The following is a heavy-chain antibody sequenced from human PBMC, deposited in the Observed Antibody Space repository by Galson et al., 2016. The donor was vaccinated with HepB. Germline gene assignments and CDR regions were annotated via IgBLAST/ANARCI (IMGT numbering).Heavy chain of an antibody. CDR3: ARSLALIEGFDF. D-gene: IGHD2-8*01. V-gene: IGHV1-3*01. Sequence: SVKVSCKASGYTFTKYGIHWVRQAPGQRLEWMGWINAGNGNTKYSQKFQDRVTITRDTSANTAYLELSSLRDEDTAVYYCARSLALIEGFDFWGQGTLVTVSS. CDR2: INAGNGNT. J-gene: IGHJ4*02. CDR1: GYTFTKYG.